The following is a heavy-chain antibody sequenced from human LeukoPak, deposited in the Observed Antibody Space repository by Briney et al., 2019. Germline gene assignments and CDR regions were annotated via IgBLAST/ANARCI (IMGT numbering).Heavy chain of an antibody. Sequence: ASVKVSCKASGYTFTGYYMHWVRQAPGQGLEWMGWINPNSGGTNYAQKFQGRVTMTRDTSISTAYMELSRLRSDDTAVYYCARVYYDSSGYQNWFDPWGQGTLVTVSS. CDR3: ARVYYDSSGYQNWFDP. CDR2: INPNSGGT. D-gene: IGHD3-22*01. CDR1: GYTFTGYY. V-gene: IGHV1-2*02. J-gene: IGHJ5*02.